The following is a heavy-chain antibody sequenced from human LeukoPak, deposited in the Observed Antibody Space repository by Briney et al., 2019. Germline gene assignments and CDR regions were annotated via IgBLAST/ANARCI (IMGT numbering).Heavy chain of an antibody. J-gene: IGHJ5*02. CDR3: ARVAAGLAAAGTKLVWFDP. D-gene: IGHD6-13*01. Sequence: ASVKVSCKASGYTFTSYGISWVRQAPGQGLEWMGWISAYNGNTNYAQKFQGRATMTRDTSISTAYMELSRLRSDDTAVYYCARVAAGLAAAGTKLVWFDPWGQGTLVTVSS. CDR2: ISAYNGNT. CDR1: GYTFTSYG. V-gene: IGHV1-18*01.